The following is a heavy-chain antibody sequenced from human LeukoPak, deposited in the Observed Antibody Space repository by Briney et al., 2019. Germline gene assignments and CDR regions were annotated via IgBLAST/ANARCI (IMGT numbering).Heavy chain of an antibody. CDR2: IYSGGST. D-gene: IGHD6-13*01. CDR1: GFTVSSNY. CDR3: ARVASSSWYYYGVDV. J-gene: IGHJ6*02. Sequence: GGSLRLSCAASGFTVSSNYMSWVRQAPGKGLEWVSVIYSGGSTYHADSVKGRFTISRDNSKNTLYLQMNSLRAEDTAVYYCARVASSSWYYYGVDVWGQGTTVTVSS. V-gene: IGHV3-53*01.